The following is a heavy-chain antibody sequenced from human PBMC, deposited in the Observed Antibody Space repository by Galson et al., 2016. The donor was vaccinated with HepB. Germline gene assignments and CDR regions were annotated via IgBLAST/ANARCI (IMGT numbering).Heavy chain of an antibody. J-gene: IGHJ5*02. CDR1: GFTFSNFA. D-gene: IGHD1-14*01. V-gene: IGHV3-33*06. CDR3: AKFATPIRNHESSFDR. Sequence: SLRLSCAASGFTFSNFAMHWVRQAPGKGLGWVAVIWYHGTSKYYVDSVKGRFTISRDNSKNTLNLQMNSLRAEDTAVYYCAKFATPIRNHESSFDRSGQGAHVTVSP. CDR2: IWYHGTSK.